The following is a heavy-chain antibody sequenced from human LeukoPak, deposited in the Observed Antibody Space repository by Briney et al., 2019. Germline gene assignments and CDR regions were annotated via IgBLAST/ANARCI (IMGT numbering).Heavy chain of an antibody. V-gene: IGHV4-28*01. CDR2: IYYSGST. CDR1: GYSISSSNW. CDR3: ARTPANSGYAFFSWFDP. J-gene: IGHJ5*02. Sequence: PSDTLSLTCAVSGYSISSSNWWGWIRQPPGKGLEWIWYIYYSGSTYYNPSLKSRVTMSVDTSKNQFSLKPSSVTAVDTAVYYCARTPANSGYAFFSWFDPWGQGTLVTASS. D-gene: IGHD5-12*01.